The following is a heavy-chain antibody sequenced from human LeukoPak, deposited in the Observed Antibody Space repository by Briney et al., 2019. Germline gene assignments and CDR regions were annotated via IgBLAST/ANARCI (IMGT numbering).Heavy chain of an antibody. J-gene: IGHJ4*02. Sequence: GGSLRLSCAASGFTFDNYAMSWVRQAPGKGLEWVSATNEDGHRTYYAGSVTGRFTISRDNSKSTLFLQMDSLRAEDSALYYCAKEGDDVVVPTSMADFWGQGTLVTVSS. D-gene: IGHD2-2*01. CDR2: TNEDGHRT. CDR1: GFTFDNYA. CDR3: AKEGDDVVVPTSMADF. V-gene: IGHV3-23*01.